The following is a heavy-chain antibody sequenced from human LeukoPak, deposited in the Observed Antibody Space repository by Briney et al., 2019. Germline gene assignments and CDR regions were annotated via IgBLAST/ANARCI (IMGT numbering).Heavy chain of an antibody. D-gene: IGHD2-2*01. CDR3: ARGVVVPAASYYYYYMDV. Sequence: SVKVSCRASGGTFSSYAISWVRQAPGQGLEWMGGIIPIFGTANYAQKFQGRVTITTDESTSTAYMELSSLRSEDTAVYYCARGVVVPAASYYYYYMDVWGKGTTVTVSS. V-gene: IGHV1-69*05. CDR1: GGTFSSYA. J-gene: IGHJ6*03. CDR2: IIPIFGTA.